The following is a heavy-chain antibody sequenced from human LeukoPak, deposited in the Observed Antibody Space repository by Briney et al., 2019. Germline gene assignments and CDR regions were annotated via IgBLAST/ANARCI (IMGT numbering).Heavy chain of an antibody. D-gene: IGHD4-17*01. Sequence: PGGTLRLSCAASGFTFSSSDMSWVRQAPGKGLEWVSAISRSGGSTYYADSVKGRFTISRDNSKNTLYLQMNSLRAEDTAVYYCAKRPQNYGVDYWGLGTLVTVSS. J-gene: IGHJ4*02. V-gene: IGHV3-23*01. CDR1: GFTFSSSD. CDR3: AKRPQNYGVDY. CDR2: ISRSGGST.